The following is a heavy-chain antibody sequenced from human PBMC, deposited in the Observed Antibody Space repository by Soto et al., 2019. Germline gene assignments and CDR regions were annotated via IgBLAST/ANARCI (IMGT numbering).Heavy chain of an antibody. Sequence: QVQLVESGGSVVQPGTSLRLSCAASGFTFSSYGIHWVRQAPGKGLEWVALISHDGSRKEYAESQKGRFTISRDNSKNTLYLQMNSLRFEDTAVYFCAKEFSVGPSGLRGFDLWGQGTVVTVSS. CDR2: ISHDGSRK. D-gene: IGHD6-25*01. CDR1: GFTFSSYG. J-gene: IGHJ3*01. V-gene: IGHV3-30*18. CDR3: AKEFSVGPSGLRGFDL.